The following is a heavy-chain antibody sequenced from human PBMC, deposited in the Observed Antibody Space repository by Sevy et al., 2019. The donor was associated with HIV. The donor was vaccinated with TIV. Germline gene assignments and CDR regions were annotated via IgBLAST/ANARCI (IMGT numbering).Heavy chain of an antibody. J-gene: IGHJ6*02. CDR1: GFTFSSYG. D-gene: IGHD2-2*01. Sequence: GESLKISCAASGFTFSSYGMHWVRQAPGKGLEWVAVIWYDGSNKYYADSVKGRFTISRDNSKNTLYLQMNSLRVEDTALYYCARDCSSTSCLWGLDVWGQGTSVTVSS. CDR2: IWYDGSNK. CDR3: ARDCSSTSCLWGLDV. V-gene: IGHV3-33*01.